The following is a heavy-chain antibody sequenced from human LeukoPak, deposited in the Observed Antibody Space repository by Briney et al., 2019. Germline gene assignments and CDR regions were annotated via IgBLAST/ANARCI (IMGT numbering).Heavy chain of an antibody. CDR3: ARVGPGEPFDY. J-gene: IGHJ4*02. D-gene: IGHD4-17*01. CDR1: GGSFSGYY. Sequence: SETLSLTXAVYGGSFSGYYWSWIRQPPGKGLEWIGEINHSGSTNYNPSLKSRVTISVDTSKNQFSLKLSSVTAADTAVYYCARVGPGEPFDYWGQGTLVTVSS. CDR2: INHSGST. V-gene: IGHV4-34*01.